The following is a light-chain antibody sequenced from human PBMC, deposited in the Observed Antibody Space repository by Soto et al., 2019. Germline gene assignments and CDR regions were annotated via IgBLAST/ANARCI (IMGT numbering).Light chain of an antibody. Sequence: EIVMTQSPVTLSVSPGERATLSCRASQSVSSNLAWYQQKPGQAPSLLIYGAFTRATGIPARFSGTGSGTELILTISSLQSEDFALYYCQQYNDWPLTFGQGTKVDI. CDR1: QSVSSN. V-gene: IGKV3-15*01. CDR3: QQYNDWPLT. J-gene: IGKJ1*01. CDR2: GAF.